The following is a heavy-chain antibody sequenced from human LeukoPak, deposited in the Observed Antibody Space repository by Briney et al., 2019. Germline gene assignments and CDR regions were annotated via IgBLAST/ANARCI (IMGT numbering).Heavy chain of an antibody. D-gene: IGHD4-17*01. CDR2: IYPGDSDT. CDR1: GYSFTSYW. J-gene: IGHJ4*02. V-gene: IGHV5-51*01. Sequence: GESLKISCKGSGYSFTSYWIGWVRQMPGEGLEWMGIIYPGDSDTRYSPSFQGQVTISADKSISTAYLQWSSLKASDTAMYYCARDPTPGPYGDYFDYWGQGTLVTVSS. CDR3: ARDPTPGPYGDYFDY.